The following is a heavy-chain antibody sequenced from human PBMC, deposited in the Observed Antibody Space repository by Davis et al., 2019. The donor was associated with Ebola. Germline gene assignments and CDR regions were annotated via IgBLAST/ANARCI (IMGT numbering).Heavy chain of an antibody. CDR3: ARQIRRDFDL. J-gene: IGHJ2*01. V-gene: IGHV1-2*02. CDR1: GYNFIGLY. Sequence: ASVKVSCKASGYNFIGLYIHWVRQAPGQGLEWMGWINPNTGDTKYAQNLQGRITVTRDTSINTAYVELSRLTSDDTAVFYCARQIRRDFDLWGRGTLVTVSS. CDR2: INPNTGDT.